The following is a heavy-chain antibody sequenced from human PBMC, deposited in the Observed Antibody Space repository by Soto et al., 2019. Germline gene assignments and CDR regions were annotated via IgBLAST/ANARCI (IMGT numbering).Heavy chain of an antibody. V-gene: IGHV3-23*01. CDR3: AKERSSGWSFDY. Sequence: GGSLRLSCTTSGFTVSSSHMSWVRQAPGKGLDWVSGISGSGDSTYYADSVKGRFTVSRDNSKNTLYLQMNSLRAEDTAVFYCAKERSSGWSFDYWGQGTLVTVSS. D-gene: IGHD6-19*01. J-gene: IGHJ4*02. CDR2: ISGSGDST. CDR1: GFTVSSSH.